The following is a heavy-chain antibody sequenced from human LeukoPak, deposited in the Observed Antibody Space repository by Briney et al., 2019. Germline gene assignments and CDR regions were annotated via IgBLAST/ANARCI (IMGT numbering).Heavy chain of an antibody. V-gene: IGHV4-39*07. CDR1: GGSISSSSYY. J-gene: IGHJ6*02. CDR3: ARVYGDQGGMDV. CDR2: IYYSGST. Sequence: PSETLSLTCTVSGGSISSSSYYWGWIRQPPGKGLEWIGSIYYSGSTYYNPSLKSRVTISVDTSKNQFSLKLSSVTAADTAVYYCARVYGDQGGMDVWGQGTTVTVSS. D-gene: IGHD4-17*01.